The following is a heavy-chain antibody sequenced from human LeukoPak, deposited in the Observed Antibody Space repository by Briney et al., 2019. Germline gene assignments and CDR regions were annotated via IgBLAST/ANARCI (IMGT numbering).Heavy chain of an antibody. D-gene: IGHD5-12*01. Sequence: PGRSLRLSCAASGFTVSSNYMSWVRQAPGKGLEWVSVIYSGGSTYYADSVKGRFTISRDNPKNTLYLQMNSLRAEDTAVYYCARGGATFYFDYWGQGTLVTVSS. CDR1: GFTVSSNY. CDR2: IYSGGST. J-gene: IGHJ4*02. CDR3: ARGGATFYFDY. V-gene: IGHV3-53*01.